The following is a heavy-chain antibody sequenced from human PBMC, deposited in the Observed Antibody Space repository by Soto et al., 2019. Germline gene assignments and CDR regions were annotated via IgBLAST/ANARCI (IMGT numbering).Heavy chain of an antibody. CDR1: GFTFRNYN. D-gene: IGHD2-21*01. Sequence: EVQLVESGGGLVKAGGSLRLFCTASGFTFRNYNMNWFRQAPGKGLGWVSSISTGGAYMFYADSVKGRFTISRDNAQNSLFLQIDSPRAEDTAVYYCARDIASPGGDYFDSWGQGTLVTVSS. CDR2: ISTGGAYM. CDR3: ARDIASPGGDYFDS. V-gene: IGHV3-21*06. J-gene: IGHJ4*02.